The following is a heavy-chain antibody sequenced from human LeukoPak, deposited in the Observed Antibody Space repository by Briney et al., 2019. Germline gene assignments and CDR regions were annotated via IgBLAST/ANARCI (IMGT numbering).Heavy chain of an antibody. D-gene: IGHD3-3*01. CDR1: GGSISSYY. V-gene: IGHV4-59*01. Sequence: SETLSLTCTVSGGSISSYYWSWIRQPPGKGLEWIGYIYYSGSTNYNPSLKSRVTISVDTSKNQFSLKLSSVTAADTAVYYCARAGPGYYDFWSGYSRSGWFDPWGQGTPVTVSS. J-gene: IGHJ5*02. CDR2: IYYSGST. CDR3: ARAGPGYYDFWSGYSRSGWFDP.